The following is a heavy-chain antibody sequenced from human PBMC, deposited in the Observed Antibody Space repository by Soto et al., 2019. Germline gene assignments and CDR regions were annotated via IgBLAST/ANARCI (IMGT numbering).Heavy chain of an antibody. CDR1: GFTFSSYG. CDR2: ISYDGSNK. J-gene: IGHJ4*02. CDR3: AKSPIYDSSGYPDY. Sequence: PGGSLRLSCAASGFTFSSYGMHWVRQAPGKGLEWVAVISYDGSNKYYADSVKGRFTISRDNSKNTLYLQMNSLRAEDTAVYYCAKSPIYDSSGYPDYWGQGTLVTVSS. D-gene: IGHD3-22*01. V-gene: IGHV3-30*18.